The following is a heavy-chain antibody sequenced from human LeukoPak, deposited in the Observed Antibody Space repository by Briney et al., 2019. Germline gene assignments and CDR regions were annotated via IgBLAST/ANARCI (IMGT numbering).Heavy chain of an antibody. CDR1: GFTFSNFG. CDR2: IWYDGSDQ. Sequence: PGGSLRLSCAASGFTFSNFGMHWVRQAPGKGLEWVAVIWYDGSDQSYADSVKGRFTISRDNSKNTLFLQMDSLRAEDTAVYYCVREDTAMSPNAFDVWGQGTMVTVSS. J-gene: IGHJ3*01. CDR3: VREDTAMSPNAFDV. V-gene: IGHV3-33*01. D-gene: IGHD5-18*01.